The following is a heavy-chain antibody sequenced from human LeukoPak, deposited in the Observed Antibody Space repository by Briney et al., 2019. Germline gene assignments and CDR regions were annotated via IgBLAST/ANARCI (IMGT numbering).Heavy chain of an antibody. CDR1: GFTISSYW. CDR3: ARGEWLDALDYYYIDV. CDR2: IKQDGSEK. V-gene: IGHV3-7*01. Sequence: GGSLRLSCVTSGFTISSYWMSWVRQAPGKGLEWVANIKQDGSEKYYVDSVKGRFTISRDNAKNSLYLQMNSLRAEDTAVYYCARGEWLDALDYYYIDVWGKGTTVTVSS. J-gene: IGHJ6*03. D-gene: IGHD6-19*01.